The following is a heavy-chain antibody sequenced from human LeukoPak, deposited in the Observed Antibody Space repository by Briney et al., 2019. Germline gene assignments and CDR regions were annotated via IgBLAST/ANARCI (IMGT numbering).Heavy chain of an antibody. D-gene: IGHD3-22*01. J-gene: IGHJ3*02. V-gene: IGHV1-69*06. CDR3: AREDTYYYDSSGYETRDDAFDI. Sequence: ASVKVSCKASGYTFSSYAISWVRQAPGQGLEWMGGIIPIFGTANYAQKFQGRVTITADKSTSTAYMELSSLRSEDTAVYYCAREDTYYYDSSGYETRDDAFDIWGQGTMVTVSS. CDR2: IIPIFGTA. CDR1: GYTFSSYA.